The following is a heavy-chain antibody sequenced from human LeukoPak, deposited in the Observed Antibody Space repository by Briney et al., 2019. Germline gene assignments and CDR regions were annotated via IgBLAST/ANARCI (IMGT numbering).Heavy chain of an antibody. V-gene: IGHV5-51*01. J-gene: IGHJ3*02. D-gene: IGHD4-23*01. CDR2: IYPGDSET. Sequence: KVSCKASGYTFTSYGISWVRQMPGRGLEWMGVIYPGDSETRYSPSFQGQVTISADKSINTDYLQWSRLNAPEAAMYDLANPPSNSRPLNKGFDIWGQGTMVTVSS. CDR3: ANPPSNSRPLNKGFDI. CDR1: GYTFTSYG.